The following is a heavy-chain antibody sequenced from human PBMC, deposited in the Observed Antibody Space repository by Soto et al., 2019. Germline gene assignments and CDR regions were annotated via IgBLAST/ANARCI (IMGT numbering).Heavy chain of an antibody. J-gene: IGHJ4*02. Sequence: QLQLQESGPGLVKPSETLSLTCTVSGGSISSSSYYWGWIRQPPGKGLEWIGSIYYSGSTYYNPSLKSRVTIPVDTSKNQFSLKLSSVTAADTAVYYCARQGYSSGWSDYWGQGTLVTVSS. V-gene: IGHV4-39*01. CDR3: ARQGYSSGWSDY. CDR2: IYYSGST. D-gene: IGHD6-19*01. CDR1: GGSISSSSYY.